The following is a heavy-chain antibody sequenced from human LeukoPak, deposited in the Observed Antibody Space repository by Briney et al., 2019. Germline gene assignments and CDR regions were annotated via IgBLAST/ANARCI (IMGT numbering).Heavy chain of an antibody. J-gene: IGHJ1*01. CDR1: GGSFSGYY. CDR3: ARYYYDSSGHRYFQH. Sequence: PSETLSLTCAVSGGSFSGYYWSWIRQPPGKGLEWIGEINHSGSTNYNPSLTSRVTISVDTSKNQFSLKLSSVTAADTAVYYCARYYYDSSGHRYFQHWGQGTLVTVSS. V-gene: IGHV4-34*01. D-gene: IGHD3-22*01. CDR2: INHSGST.